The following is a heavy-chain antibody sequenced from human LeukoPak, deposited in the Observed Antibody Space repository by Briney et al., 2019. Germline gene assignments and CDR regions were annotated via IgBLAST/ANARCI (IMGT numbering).Heavy chain of an antibody. V-gene: IGHV1-69*05. Sequence: GASVKVSCKASGYTFTSYDINWVRQATGQGLEWMGGIIPIFGTANYAQKFQGRVTITTDESTSTAYMELSSLRSEDTAVYYCARGGDRRTPFDYWGRGTLVTVSS. D-gene: IGHD2-15*01. CDR3: ARGGDRRTPFDY. CDR1: GYTFTSYD. J-gene: IGHJ4*02. CDR2: IIPIFGTA.